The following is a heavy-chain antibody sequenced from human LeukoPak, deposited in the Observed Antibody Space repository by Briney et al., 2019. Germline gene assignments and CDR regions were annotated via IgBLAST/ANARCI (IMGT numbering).Heavy chain of an antibody. CDR3: MPTSEAYTSAWHF. D-gene: IGHD3-16*01. Sequence: ASVKVSCKASGYTFIDDYMHWVRQAPGHRLEWMGWINPDSGFTNYAQKFQGRVIMTRDTSISTAYMEVRRLRYDDTAMYYCMPTSEAYTSAWHFWGQGTLVTVSS. CDR2: INPDSGFT. J-gene: IGHJ4*02. CDR1: GYTFIDDY. V-gene: IGHV1-2*02.